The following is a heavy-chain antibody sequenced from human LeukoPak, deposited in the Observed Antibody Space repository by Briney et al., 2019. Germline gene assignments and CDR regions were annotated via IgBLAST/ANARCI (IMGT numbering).Heavy chain of an antibody. CDR1: GFTFSSYS. V-gene: IGHV3-53*01. CDR3: AREDAFDY. J-gene: IGHJ4*02. D-gene: IGHD2-8*01. Sequence: GGSLRLSCAASGFTFSSYSMNWVRQAPGKGLEWVSVIDSGGSTYYADSVKGRFSISRDNSKNTVYLEMKSLRVEDTAVYYCAREDAFDYWGQGTLVTVSS. CDR2: IDSGGST.